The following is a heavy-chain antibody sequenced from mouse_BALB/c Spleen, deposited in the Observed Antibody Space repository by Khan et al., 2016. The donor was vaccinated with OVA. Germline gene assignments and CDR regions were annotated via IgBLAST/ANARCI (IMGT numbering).Heavy chain of an antibody. V-gene: IGHV1S136*01. CDR1: GYTFTNYI. Sequence: EVQLQESGPELVKPGASVKMSCKALGYTFTNYIIHWVKHKPGQGLEWIGYINPYNDGTKYNEKFKGKATLTSDKSSSTAYMELSGLTSEDSAVYCCASDYGSSFWFAYWGQGTLVTVSA. CDR2: INPYNDGT. CDR3: ASDYGSSFWFAY. J-gene: IGHJ3*01. D-gene: IGHD1-1*01.